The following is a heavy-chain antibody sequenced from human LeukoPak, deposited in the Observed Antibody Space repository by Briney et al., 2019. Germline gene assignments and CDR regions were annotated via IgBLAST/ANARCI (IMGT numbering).Heavy chain of an antibody. CDR3: ARDRGPPNRLVTTKGYFDF. V-gene: IGHV1-18*01. J-gene: IGHJ4*02. Sequence: AAVNVSCKASGYSFTSYSIIWVRQAPGQGLEWMGWISPYNGDTDYAQKLQGRVTMNTDTSTSTAYMELRSLRSDDTAIYYCARDRGPPNRLVTTKGYFDFWGQGTLVIVSS. CDR1: GYSFTSYS. D-gene: IGHD3-9*01. CDR2: ISPYNGDT.